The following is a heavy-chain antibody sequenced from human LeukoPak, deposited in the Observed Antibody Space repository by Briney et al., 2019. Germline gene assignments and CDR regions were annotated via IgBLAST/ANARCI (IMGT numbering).Heavy chain of an antibody. CDR2: IIPILGIA. J-gene: IGHJ4*02. CDR1: GGTFSSYA. D-gene: IGHD3-16*01. CDR3: ARDLIPRGTPDY. Sequence: ASVKVSCKASGGTFSSYAISWVRRAPGQGLEWMGRIIPILGIANYAQKFQGRVTITADKSTSTAYMELSSLRSEDTAVYYCARDLIPRGTPDYWGQGTLVTVSS. V-gene: IGHV1-69*04.